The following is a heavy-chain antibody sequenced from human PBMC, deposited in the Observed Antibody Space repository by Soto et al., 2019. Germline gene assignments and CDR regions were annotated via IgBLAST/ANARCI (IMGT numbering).Heavy chain of an antibody. V-gene: IGHV3-74*01. D-gene: IGHD3-9*01. Sequence: GGSLRLSCAASGFTVGSNYMTWVRQAPGRGLEWVSRTNSDGSDTSYADSVKGRFTISRDNAKNTLYLQMNSLRAEDTAVYYCARDRDWSLFDYWGQGTLVTVSS. CDR3: ARDRDWSLFDY. J-gene: IGHJ4*02. CDR2: TNSDGSDT. CDR1: GFTVGSNY.